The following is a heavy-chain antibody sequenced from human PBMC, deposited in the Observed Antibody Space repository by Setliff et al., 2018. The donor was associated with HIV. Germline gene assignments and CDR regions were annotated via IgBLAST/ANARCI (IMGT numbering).Heavy chain of an antibody. CDR1: GGSFSAHH. V-gene: IGHV4-34*01. J-gene: IGHJ4*01. D-gene: IGHD3-3*01. Sequence: PSETLSLTCAVYGGSFSAHHTSWIRQTPGKGLEWLGEINHSGSTAYNLALESRVSMSIDTSKNQFSLKLTSVTAADTAIYYCARGRDYTVSWFLPFYLDFWGHGNLVTVSS. CDR2: INHSGST. CDR3: ARGRDYTVSWFLPFYLDF.